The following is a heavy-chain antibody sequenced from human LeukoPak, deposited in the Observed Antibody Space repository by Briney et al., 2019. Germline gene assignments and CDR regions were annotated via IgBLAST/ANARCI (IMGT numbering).Heavy chain of an antibody. CDR2: IYYSGST. Sequence: SETLSLTCTVSGGSISSSSYYWGWIRQPPGKGLEWIGSIYYSGSTYYNPSLKSRVTISVDTSKNQFSLKLSSVTAADTAVYYCARRSKRSSMQQLVRGGFDYWGQGTLVTVSS. CDR1: GGSISSSSYY. D-gene: IGHD6-6*01. CDR3: ARRSKRSSMQQLVRGGFDY. V-gene: IGHV4-39*07. J-gene: IGHJ4*02.